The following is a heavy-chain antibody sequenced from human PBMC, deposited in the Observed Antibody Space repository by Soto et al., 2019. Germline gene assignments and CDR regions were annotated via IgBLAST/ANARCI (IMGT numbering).Heavy chain of an antibody. CDR1: GYKFTTYF. CDR3: ARDPNTYDFWAGSFYYHGVHV. V-gene: IGHV1-46*01. J-gene: IGHJ6*02. CDR2: IHPSGDT. D-gene: IGHD3-3*01. Sequence: GASVKVSCKASGYKFTTYFIHWVRQAPGQGLEWMGMIHPSGDTGYAQKFRGRVTMTIDTSINTVYLELSSLTSEDTAVYFCARDPNTYDFWAGSFYYHGVHVWGQGTPVTVS.